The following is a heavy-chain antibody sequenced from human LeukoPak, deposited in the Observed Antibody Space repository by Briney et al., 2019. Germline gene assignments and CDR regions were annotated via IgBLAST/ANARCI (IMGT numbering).Heavy chain of an antibody. V-gene: IGHV3-23*01. D-gene: IGHD2-2*01. J-gene: IGHJ4*02. Sequence: GGSLRLSCAASGFTFSSYAMSWVRQAPGKGLEWVSAISGSGGSTYYADSVKGRFTISRDNSKNTLYLQMNSLRAEDTAVYYCAKDLMRGCSSTSCYAGDYWGRGTLVTVSS. CDR3: AKDLMRGCSSTSCYAGDY. CDR1: GFTFSSYA. CDR2: ISGSGGST.